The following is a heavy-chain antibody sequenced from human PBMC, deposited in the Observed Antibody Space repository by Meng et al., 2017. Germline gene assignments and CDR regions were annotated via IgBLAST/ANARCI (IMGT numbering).Heavy chain of an antibody. D-gene: IGHD5-12*01. CDR3: ASKGGLSTYNWFDP. CDR2: IYYSGST. J-gene: IGHJ5*02. Sequence: QLQEAGPGMVKHSQTLSLTCTVSGGSISSGGYYWSWIRQHPGKGLEWIGYIYYSGSTYYNPSLKSRVTISVDTSKNQFSLKLSSVTAADTAVYYCASKGGLSTYNWFDPWGQGTLVTVSS. CDR1: GGSISSGGYY. V-gene: IGHV4-31*03.